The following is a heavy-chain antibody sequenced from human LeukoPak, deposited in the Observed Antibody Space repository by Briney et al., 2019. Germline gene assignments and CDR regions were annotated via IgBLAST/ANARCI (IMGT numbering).Heavy chain of an antibody. J-gene: IGHJ4*02. CDR2: INHSGST. CDR1: GGSFSGYY. V-gene: IGHV4-34*01. D-gene: IGHD1-26*01. Sequence: SETLSLTCAVYGGSFSGYYWSWIRQPPGKGLEWIGEINHSGSTNYNPSHKSRVNISVDTSKIQFYLKRSSVTAADTAVYYCERHWQDQKVGATLGNYFDYWGQGTLVTVSS. CDR3: ERHWQDQKVGATLGNYFDY.